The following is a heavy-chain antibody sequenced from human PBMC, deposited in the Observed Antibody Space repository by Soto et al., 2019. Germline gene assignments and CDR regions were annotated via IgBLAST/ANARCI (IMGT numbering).Heavy chain of an antibody. D-gene: IGHD3-16*02. CDR3: EAEMTFGKLSVV. Sequence: QVQLVQSGAEVKKPGSSVKVSCKASGDTDTNYVISWVRQAPGPGLEWMGGVFPKFGTTYSAQKLQDRLTITADESTSTVYMQLSSLRLDDTAVYYCEAEMTFGKLSVVWGQGTTVTVSS. CDR2: VFPKFGTT. J-gene: IGHJ6*02. V-gene: IGHV1-69*01. CDR1: GDTDTNYV.